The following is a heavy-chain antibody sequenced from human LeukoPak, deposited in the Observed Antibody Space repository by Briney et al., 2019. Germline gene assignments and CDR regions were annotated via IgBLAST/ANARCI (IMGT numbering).Heavy chain of an antibody. CDR3: ARDYGSGSYGVDY. V-gene: IGHV4-34*01. J-gene: IGHJ4*02. D-gene: IGHD3-10*01. Sequence: SETLSLTCAVYGGSFSGYYWSWIRQPPGKGLEWIGEINHSGSTNYNPSLKSRVTISVDTSKNQFSLKLSSETAADTAVYYCARDYGSGSYGVDYWGQGTLVTVSS. CDR1: GGSFSGYY. CDR2: INHSGST.